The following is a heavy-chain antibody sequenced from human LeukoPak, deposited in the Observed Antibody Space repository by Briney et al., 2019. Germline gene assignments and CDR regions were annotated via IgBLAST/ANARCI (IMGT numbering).Heavy chain of an antibody. CDR3: ARARGSSSNPYYYYYGMDV. J-gene: IGHJ6*02. CDR1: GGSIGSYY. V-gene: IGHV4-59*01. CDR2: IHYSGYI. Sequence: SETLSLTCSVSGGSIGSYYWNWIRQPPGKGLEWIGCIHYSGYISYNPSLESRVTISADTSKDQFSLKLSSVTAADTAVYYCARARGSSSNPYYYYYGMDVWGQGTTVTVSS. D-gene: IGHD6-13*01.